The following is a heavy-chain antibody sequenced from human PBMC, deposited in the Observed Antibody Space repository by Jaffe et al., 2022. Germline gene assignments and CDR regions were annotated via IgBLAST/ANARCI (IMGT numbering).Heavy chain of an antibody. V-gene: IGHV5-51*01. CDR3: VRHYRPGIYYDSSGYFDY. Sequence: EVQLVQSGAEVKKPGESLKISCKGSGYSFTSYWIGWVRQMPGKGLEWMGIIYPGDSDTRYSPSFQGQVTISADKSISTAYLQWSSLKASDTAMYYCVRHYRPGIYYDSSGYFDYWGQGTLVTVSS. J-gene: IGHJ4*02. CDR1: GYSFTSYW. D-gene: IGHD3-22*01. CDR2: IYPGDSDT.